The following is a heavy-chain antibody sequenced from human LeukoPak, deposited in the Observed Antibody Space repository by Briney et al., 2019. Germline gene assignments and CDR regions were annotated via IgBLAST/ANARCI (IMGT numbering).Heavy chain of an antibody. CDR1: GYTFTGYY. J-gene: IGHJ4*02. D-gene: IGHD2-2*01. V-gene: IGHV1-46*01. CDR2: INPSGGST. Sequence: ASVKVSCKASGYTFTGYYMHWVRQAPGQGLEWMGIINPSGGSTSYAQKFQGRVTMTRDTSTSTVYMEQSSLRSEDTAVYYCAREEDCSSTSCHVPFDYWGQGTLVTVSS. CDR3: AREEDCSSTSCHVPFDY.